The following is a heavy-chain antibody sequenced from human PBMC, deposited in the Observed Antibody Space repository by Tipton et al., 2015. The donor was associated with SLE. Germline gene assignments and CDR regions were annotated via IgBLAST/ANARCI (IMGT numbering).Heavy chain of an antibody. CDR1: GYSFTSYW. Sequence: VQLVQSGAEVKKPGESLKISCKGSGYSFTSYWIGWVRQMPGKGLEWMGIIYPYDSDTKYSPSFEGQVTISADMSITTAYLQWSSLKASDTAIYYCARQDYRGYYYYGLDVWGQGTTVTVSS. V-gene: IGHV5-51*01. CDR3: ARQDYRGYYYYGLDV. CDR2: IYPYDSDT. J-gene: IGHJ6*02. D-gene: IGHD4-11*01.